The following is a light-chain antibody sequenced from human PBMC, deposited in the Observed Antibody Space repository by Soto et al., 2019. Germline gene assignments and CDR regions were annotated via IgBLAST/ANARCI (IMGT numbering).Light chain of an antibody. CDR2: KAS. V-gene: IGKV1-5*03. Sequence: DIQMTQSPSILSASVGDRVTITCRASQSISSWLAWYQQKPGKAPNLLIYKASHLENGVPSRFSGSGSGTEFTLTISSLQSEDFAVYYCQQYNNWRTFGQGTKVDI. CDR1: QSISSW. CDR3: QQYNNWRT. J-gene: IGKJ1*01.